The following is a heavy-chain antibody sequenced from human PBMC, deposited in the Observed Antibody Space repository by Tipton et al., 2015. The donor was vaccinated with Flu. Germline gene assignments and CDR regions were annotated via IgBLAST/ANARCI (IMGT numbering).Heavy chain of an antibody. V-gene: IGHV4-39*07. CDR2: VYSTGST. CDR1: GGSISSSGYY. CDR3: AGWDQRQGRQGFDY. D-gene: IGHD1-26*01. Sequence: LRLSCTVSGGSISSSGYYWGWIRQPPGKGLEWIANVYSTGSTYYNPSLKSRLTISVDTSKSQFSLRLNSVTAADTAVYMCAGWDQRQGRQGFDYWGQGILVTVSS. J-gene: IGHJ4*02.